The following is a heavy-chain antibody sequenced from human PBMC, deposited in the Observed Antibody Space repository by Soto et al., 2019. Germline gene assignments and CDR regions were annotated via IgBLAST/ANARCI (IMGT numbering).Heavy chain of an antibody. CDR2: IRSDSASSAI. J-gene: IGHJ5*02. Sequence: EAQLVQSGGGLVQPGGSLQLSGAASGFTFGGSPVHWVRQASGKGLEWVGRIRSDSASSAIAYAASVRGRFTLSRDDSKNPAYLQVNSPEGEDTALYYCALEGCRRTRCYSLYLWGQGPLVTVSS. CDR3: ALEGCRRTRCYSLYL. V-gene: IGHV3-73*01. D-gene: IGHD2-2*01. CDR1: GFTFGGSP.